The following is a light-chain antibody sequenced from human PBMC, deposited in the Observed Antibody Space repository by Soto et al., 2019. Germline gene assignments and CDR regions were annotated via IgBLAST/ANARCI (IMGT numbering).Light chain of an antibody. J-gene: IGLJ1*01. CDR2: EVT. CDR1: SSDVGAYHF. Sequence: QSALTQPASVSGSPGQSITISCTGSSSDVGAYHFVSWYQHHPGKAPKLILYEVTTRPSGISSRFSGSKSGNTASLTISGLQADDEANYYCSSYTSSSTYFGTGTKLTVL. CDR3: SSYTSSSTY. V-gene: IGLV2-14*01.